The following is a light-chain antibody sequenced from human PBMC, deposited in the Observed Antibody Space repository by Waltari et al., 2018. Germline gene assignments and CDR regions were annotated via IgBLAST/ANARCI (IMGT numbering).Light chain of an antibody. J-gene: IGKJ4*01. V-gene: IGKV1-5*03. CDR3: QQYNSYSLRS. CDR1: QSISKW. CDR2: KAS. Sequence: DIQMTQSPSTLSASVGDRVIFIFRASQSISKWLAWYQQKPGKAPKLLSYKASTLESGVPSRCSGSGSGTEFTLTISSLQPEDFATYYCQQYNSYSLRSFGGGTKVEIK.